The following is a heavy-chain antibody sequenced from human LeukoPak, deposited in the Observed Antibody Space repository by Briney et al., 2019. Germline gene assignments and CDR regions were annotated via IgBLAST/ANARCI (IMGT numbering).Heavy chain of an antibody. J-gene: IGHJ5*02. CDR2: IYYSGST. Sequence: SETLSLTCTVSGGSISSSSYYWGWIRQPPGKGLEWIGSIYYSGSTYYNPSLKSRVTISVDTSKNQFSLKLSSVTAADTAVYYCARVHRKDYVWGSYRPPNWFDPWGQGTLVTVSS. CDR3: ARVHRKDYVWGSYRPPNWFDP. V-gene: IGHV4-39*07. CDR1: GGSISSSSYY. D-gene: IGHD3-16*02.